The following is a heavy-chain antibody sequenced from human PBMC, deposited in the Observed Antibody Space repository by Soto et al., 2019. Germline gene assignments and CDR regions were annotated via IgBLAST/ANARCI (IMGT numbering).Heavy chain of an antibody. CDR2: IYYSGST. J-gene: IGHJ6*03. CDR1: GCSISSYY. CDR3: ARDSLDYYYYYMDV. V-gene: IGHV4-59*01. Sequence: SETLSLTCTVSGCSISSYYWSWIRQPPGKGLEWIGYIYYSGSTNYNPSLKSRVTISVDTSKNQFSLKLSSVTAADTAVYYCARDSLDYYYYYMDVWGKGTTVT.